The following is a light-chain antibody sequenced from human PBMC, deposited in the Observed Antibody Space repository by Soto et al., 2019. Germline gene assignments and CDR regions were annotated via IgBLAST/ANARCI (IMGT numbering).Light chain of an antibody. CDR2: DVS. Sequence: QSALTQPRSVSGSPGQSVTISCTGTSSDVGGYNYVSWYQQHPGKAPQLMIYDVSKRPSGVPDRFSGSKSGNTASLTISGLQAEDEADYYCCSNAAIFGGGTKLTVL. J-gene: IGLJ2*01. V-gene: IGLV2-11*01. CDR1: SSDVGGYNY. CDR3: CSNAAI.